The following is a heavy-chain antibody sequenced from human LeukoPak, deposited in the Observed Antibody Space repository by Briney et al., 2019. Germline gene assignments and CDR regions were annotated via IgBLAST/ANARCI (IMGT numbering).Heavy chain of an antibody. J-gene: IGHJ4*02. V-gene: IGHV3-23*01. CDR1: GFTFSSYA. Sequence: PGGSLRLSCAASGFTFSSYAMSWARQAPGKGLEWVSAISGSGGSTYYADSVKGRFTISRDNSKNTLYLQMNSLRAEDTAVYYCAKFACSSTSCYTPFDYWGQGTLVTVSS. CDR2: ISGSGGST. CDR3: AKFACSSTSCYTPFDY. D-gene: IGHD2-2*02.